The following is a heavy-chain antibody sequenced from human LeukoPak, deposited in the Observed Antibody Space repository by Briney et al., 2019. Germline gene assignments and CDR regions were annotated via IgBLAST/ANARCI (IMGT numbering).Heavy chain of an antibody. CDR3: ARAAAPRDYYYYYMDV. D-gene: IGHD2-2*01. Sequence: SVKVSCKASGGTFSSYAISWVRQAPGQGLEWMGGIIPIFGTANYAQKFQGRVTITTDESTSTAYMELSSLRSEDTAVYYCARAAAPRDYYYYYMDVWGKGTTVTVSS. V-gene: IGHV1-69*05. CDR1: GGTFSSYA. CDR2: IIPIFGTA. J-gene: IGHJ6*03.